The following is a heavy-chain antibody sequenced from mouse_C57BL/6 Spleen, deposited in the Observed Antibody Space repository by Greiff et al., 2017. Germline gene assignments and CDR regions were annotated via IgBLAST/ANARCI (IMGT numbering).Heavy chain of an antibody. V-gene: IGHV3-6*01. CDR2: ISYDGSN. CDR3: ARRDYDDY. Sequence: VQLQQSGPGLVKPSQSLSLTCSVTGYSITSGYYWNWIRQFPGNKLEWMGYISYDGSNNYNPSLKNRISITRDTSKNQFFLKLNSVTTEDTATYYFARRDYDDYWGQGTTLTVSS. J-gene: IGHJ2*01. D-gene: IGHD2-4*01. CDR1: GYSITSGYY.